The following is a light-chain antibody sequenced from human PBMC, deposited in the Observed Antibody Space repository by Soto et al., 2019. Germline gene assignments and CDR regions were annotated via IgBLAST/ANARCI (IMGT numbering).Light chain of an antibody. CDR1: QSVSSNY. CDR2: GAS. CDR3: QQYGSSPWT. V-gene: IGKV3-20*01. J-gene: IGKJ1*01. Sequence: EIVLTQSPGTLSLSPGERATLSCRASQSVSSNYLAWYQQKPGQAPRPLIYGASSRATGIPDRFSCSRAGTDFTLTISRLESEDFAVYYCQQYGSSPWTFGQGTKVEIK.